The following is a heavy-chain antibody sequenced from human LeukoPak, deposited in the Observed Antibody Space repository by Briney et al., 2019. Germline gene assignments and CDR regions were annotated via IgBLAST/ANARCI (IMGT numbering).Heavy chain of an antibody. Sequence: ASVKVSCKASGYSFTSYYMHWVRQAPGQGLEWMGFINPSGSSAAYAQKFQGRLTITRDMFTSTDYMELSRLRFDDTAVYYCATFPREYCSGGTCLPPFDYWGQGTLVTVSS. V-gene: IGHV1-46*01. CDR2: INPSGSSA. CDR3: ATFPREYCSGGTCLPPFDY. D-gene: IGHD2-15*01. CDR1: GYSFTSYY. J-gene: IGHJ4*02.